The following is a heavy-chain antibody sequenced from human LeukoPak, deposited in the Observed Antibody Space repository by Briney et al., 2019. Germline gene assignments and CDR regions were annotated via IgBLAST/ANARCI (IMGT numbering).Heavy chain of an antibody. D-gene: IGHD6-13*01. Sequence: SETLSLTCTVSGGSISSYYWSWIRQPAGKGLEWIGRIYTSGSTNYNPSLKRRVTMSVDTSKNQFSLKLNSVTAADTAVYYCAREEVSSSGYSRYYYYMDVWGKGTTVTTSS. CDR2: IYTSGST. CDR3: AREEVSSSGYSRYYYYMDV. J-gene: IGHJ6*03. V-gene: IGHV4-4*07. CDR1: GGSISSYY.